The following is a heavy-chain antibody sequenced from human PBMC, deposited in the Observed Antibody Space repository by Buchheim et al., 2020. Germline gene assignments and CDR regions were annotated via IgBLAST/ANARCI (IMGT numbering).Heavy chain of an antibody. CDR2: ISSSGTYI. CDR1: KFSFSDYG. Sequence: EVQLMESGGGLVKPGGSLRLSCVGSKFSFSDYGMSWVRQAPGKGLEWISSISSSGTYIYYADSLKGRFTISIDNAKNSLYLQMNSLRVEDTAFYYCARSNCSGAVCYTANFDCWGQGTL. CDR3: ARSNCSGAVCYTANFDC. V-gene: IGHV3-21*01. J-gene: IGHJ4*02. D-gene: IGHD2-8*02.